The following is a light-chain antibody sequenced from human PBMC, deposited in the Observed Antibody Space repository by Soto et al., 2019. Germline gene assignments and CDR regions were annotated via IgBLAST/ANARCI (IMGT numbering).Light chain of an antibody. Sequence: EILMTQSPATLSVSPGERATLSCRASQSVSSNLAWYQHKPGQAPRLLIYGASTRATGIPARFSGSGSGTEFTLTISSLQSEDFAVYYCQQYNNWGTFGQGTKVEIK. CDR2: GAS. J-gene: IGKJ1*01. V-gene: IGKV3-15*01. CDR1: QSVSSN. CDR3: QQYNNWGT.